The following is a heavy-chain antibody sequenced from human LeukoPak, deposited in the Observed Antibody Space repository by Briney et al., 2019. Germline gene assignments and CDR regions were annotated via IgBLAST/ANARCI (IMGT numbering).Heavy chain of an antibody. CDR3: AAGSAVAEYYYYYGMDV. D-gene: IGHD6-19*01. Sequence: SETLSLTCTVSGGSISSGGYYWSWIRQPPGKGLEWIGSIYYSGSTYYNPSLKSRVTISVDTSKNQFSLKLSSVTAADTAVYYCAAGSAVAEYYYYYGMDVWGQGTTVTVSS. V-gene: IGHV4-39*01. CDR2: IYYSGST. CDR1: GGSISSGGYY. J-gene: IGHJ6*02.